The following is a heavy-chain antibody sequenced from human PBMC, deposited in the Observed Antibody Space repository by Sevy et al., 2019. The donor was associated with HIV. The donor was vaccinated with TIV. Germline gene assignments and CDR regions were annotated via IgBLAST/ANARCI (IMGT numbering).Heavy chain of an antibody. J-gene: IGHJ6*02. V-gene: IGHV3-23*01. CDR3: AKDRSIRAGTHYYGMDV. CDR2: ISGSGGST. CDR1: GFTFSSYA. D-gene: IGHD6-13*01. Sequence: GGSLRLSCAASGFTFSSYAMSWVRQAPGKGLEWVSAISGSGGSTYYADSVKGRFTISRDNSKNTRYLQMNSLRAEDTAVYYCAKDRSIRAGTHYYGMDVWGQGTTVTVSS.